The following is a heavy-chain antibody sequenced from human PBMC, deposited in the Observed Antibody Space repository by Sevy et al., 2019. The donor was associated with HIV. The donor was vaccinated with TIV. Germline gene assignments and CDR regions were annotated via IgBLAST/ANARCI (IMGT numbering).Heavy chain of an antibody. D-gene: IGHD3-3*01. Sequence: SETLSLTCTVSGGSINSNNYYWGWIRQPPGKGLEWIGGVSYSGCTHYNPSPKRQITISVNTSKNQFSLKVWSATAAVTAVYYCAVITIFGVLTDNWFDPWGQGTLVTVSS. CDR1: GGSINSNNYY. J-gene: IGHJ5*02. CDR2: VSYSGCT. V-gene: IGHV4-39*01. CDR3: AVITIFGVLTDNWFDP.